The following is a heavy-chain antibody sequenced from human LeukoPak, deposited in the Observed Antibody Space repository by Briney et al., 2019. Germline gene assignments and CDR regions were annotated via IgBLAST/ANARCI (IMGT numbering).Heavy chain of an antibody. J-gene: IGHJ4*02. V-gene: IGHV1-69*04. CDR2: IIPILGIA. Sequence: SVKVSCKASGGTFSSYAISWVRQAPGQGLEWMGRIIPILGIANYAQKFQGRVTITADKSTSTAYMELSSLRSEDTAVYYCARDSYDYVWGSYRYTYFDYWGQGTLVTVSS. D-gene: IGHD3-16*02. CDR1: GGTFSSYA. CDR3: ARDSYDYVWGSYRYTYFDY.